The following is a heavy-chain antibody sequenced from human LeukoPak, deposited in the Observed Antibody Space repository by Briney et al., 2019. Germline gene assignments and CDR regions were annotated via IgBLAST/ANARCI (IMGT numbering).Heavy chain of an antibody. Sequence: GXSLRLSCAASGFTFSSNYMSWVRQAPGKGLEWVGRIKSKTDGGTTDYAARVKGRFTIARDDSKNTLYLQMNSLKTEDTAVYYCTTESRQLWISSPIDYWGQGTLVTVSS. CDR1: GFTFSSNY. CDR3: TTESRQLWISSPIDY. J-gene: IGHJ4*02. V-gene: IGHV3-15*01. D-gene: IGHD5-18*01. CDR2: IKSKTDGGTT.